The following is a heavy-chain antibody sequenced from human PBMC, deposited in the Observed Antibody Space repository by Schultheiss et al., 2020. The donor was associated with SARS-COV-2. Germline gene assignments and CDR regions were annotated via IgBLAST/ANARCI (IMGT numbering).Heavy chain of an antibody. CDR1: GLTFNRHA. D-gene: IGHD2-15*01. J-gene: IGHJ4*02. CDR2: INANSGGT. CDR3: ARDYGYCGEGTCYSDF. Sequence: GGSLRLSCAASGLTFNRHAMHWVRQAPGQGLEWVGRINANSGGTDYGQKFQGRVTMTRDTSISTAYMELSRLRSDDTAVYYCARDYGYCGEGTCYSDFWGQGTLVTVFS. V-gene: IGHV1-2*06.